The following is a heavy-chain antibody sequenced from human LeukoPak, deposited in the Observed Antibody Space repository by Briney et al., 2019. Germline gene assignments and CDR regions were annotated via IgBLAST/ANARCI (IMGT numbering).Heavy chain of an antibody. CDR2: IYTSGST. D-gene: IGHD3-22*01. J-gene: IGHJ4*02. Sequence: SETLSLTCTVSGGSISSYYWSWIRQPAGKGLEWIGRIYTSGSTNYNPSLKSRVTMSVDTSKNQFSLKLSSVTAADTVVYYCARAYYDSSDDSYYFDYWGQGTLVTVSS. CDR3: ARAYYDSSDDSYYFDY. CDR1: GGSISSYY. V-gene: IGHV4-4*07.